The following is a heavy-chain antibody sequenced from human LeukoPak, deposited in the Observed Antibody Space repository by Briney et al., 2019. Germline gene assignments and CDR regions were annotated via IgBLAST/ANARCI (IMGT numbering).Heavy chain of an antibody. CDR2: IYHSGST. Sequence: PSETLSLTCTVSGYSISSGYYWGWIRQPPGKGLEWIGSIYHSGSTYYNPSLKSRVTISVDTSKNQFSLKLSSVTAADTAVYYCARDFDPWGQGTLVTVSS. J-gene: IGHJ5*02. CDR1: GYSISSGYY. CDR3: ARDFDP. V-gene: IGHV4-38-2*02.